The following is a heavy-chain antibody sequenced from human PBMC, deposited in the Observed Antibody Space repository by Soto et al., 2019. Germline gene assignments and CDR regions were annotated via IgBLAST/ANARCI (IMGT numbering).Heavy chain of an antibody. J-gene: IGHJ6*02. D-gene: IGHD2-15*01. V-gene: IGHV3-21*01. CDR3: ARDCSGGSCYPGMDV. CDR2: ISSSGYI. Sequence: EVQLVESGGGLIQPGGSLTLSCAASGFTVSGNYITWVRQAPGKRLEWLSSISSSGYIFSTDSVRGRFTISRDNAKNSVYLQINSLRAEDTAVYFCARDCSGGSCYPGMDVWGQGTTVTVSS. CDR1: GFTVSGNY.